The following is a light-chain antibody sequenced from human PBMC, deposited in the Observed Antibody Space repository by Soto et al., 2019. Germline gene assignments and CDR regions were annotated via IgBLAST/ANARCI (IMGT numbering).Light chain of an antibody. V-gene: IGKV1-39*01. Sequence: DIQMTQSPSSLSASVRDRVTITCRASQSISSFLNWYQQKPGKAPKLLIYTASSLQSGVPSRFSGSGSGTDFTLTISSLQPEDFATYYCQQSYSMTTFGGGTKVEIK. J-gene: IGKJ4*01. CDR1: QSISSF. CDR3: QQSYSMTT. CDR2: TAS.